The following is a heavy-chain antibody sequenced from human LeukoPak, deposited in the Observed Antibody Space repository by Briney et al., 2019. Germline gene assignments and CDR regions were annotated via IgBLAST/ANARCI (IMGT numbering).Heavy chain of an antibody. Sequence: SETLSLTCTASGGSISSHNRNWIRQPPGKGLEWIGYIYYSGSNIYNATHNSRAIIAVDTTKNQISLKLSSVTAADTTVYYCARDPRGYAARRYYFDDWGQGTLVTVSS. J-gene: IGHJ4*02. CDR1: GGSISSHN. CDR2: IYYSGSN. V-gene: IGHV4-59*11. D-gene: IGHD6-6*01. CDR3: ARDPRGYAARRYYFDD.